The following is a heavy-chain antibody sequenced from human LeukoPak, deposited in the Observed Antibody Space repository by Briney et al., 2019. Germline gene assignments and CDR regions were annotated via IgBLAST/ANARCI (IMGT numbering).Heavy chain of an antibody. CDR1: GGSISSSSYY. J-gene: IGHJ4*02. D-gene: IGHD3-22*01. CDR3: ARVANYYDSSGYQDYYFDY. Sequence: SETLSLTCTVSGGSISSSSYYWGWIRQPPGKGLEWIGSIYYSGSTYYNPSLESRVTISVDTSKNQFSLKPSSVTAADTAVYYCARVANYYDSSGYQDYYFDYWDQGTLVTVSS. V-gene: IGHV4-39*07. CDR2: IYYSGST.